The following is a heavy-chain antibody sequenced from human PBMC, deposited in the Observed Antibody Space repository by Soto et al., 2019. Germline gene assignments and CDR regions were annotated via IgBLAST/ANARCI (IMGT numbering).Heavy chain of an antibody. D-gene: IGHD2-15*01. CDR1: GFTFGDSY. Sequence: GVSLRLSCAVSGFTFGDSYMSWIRQAPGKGLEWLSYISPGSRYPAYADSVKGRFTISRDNAKRSLYLQMMSLTAEDTAIYYCVRGGGGGLYDPWGQGTIFTVSS. J-gene: IGHJ5*02. CDR3: VRGGGGGLYDP. CDR2: ISPGSRYP. V-gene: IGHV3-11*06.